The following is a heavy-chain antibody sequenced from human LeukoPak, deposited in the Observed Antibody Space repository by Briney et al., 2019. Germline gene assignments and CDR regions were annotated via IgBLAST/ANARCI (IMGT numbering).Heavy chain of an antibody. Sequence: GGSLRLSCAASGFTFSNYWMHWVRQAPGKGLEWVSSISSSSSYIYYADSVKGRFTISRDNAKNSLYLQMNSLRAEDTAAYYCASILDTAIDYWGQGTLVTVSS. CDR2: ISSSSSYI. CDR1: GFTFSNYW. J-gene: IGHJ4*02. CDR3: ASILDTAIDY. V-gene: IGHV3-21*01. D-gene: IGHD5-18*01.